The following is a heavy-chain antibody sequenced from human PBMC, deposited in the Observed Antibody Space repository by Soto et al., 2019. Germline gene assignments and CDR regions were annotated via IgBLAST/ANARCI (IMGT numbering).Heavy chain of an antibody. V-gene: IGHV4-59*08. CDR1: GDTIRSDY. D-gene: IGHD6-13*01. CDR3: ARRYSSAFDI. Sequence: SETLSLTCSVSGDTIRSDYWNWIRQPPGKGLEWIGYIYYSGSTNYNPSLKSRVTISVDTSKNQFSLKLSSVTAADTAVYYCARRYSSAFDIWGQGTMVPVSS. J-gene: IGHJ3*02. CDR2: IYYSGST.